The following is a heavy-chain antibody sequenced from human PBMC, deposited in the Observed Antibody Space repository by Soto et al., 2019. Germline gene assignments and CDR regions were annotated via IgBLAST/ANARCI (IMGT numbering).Heavy chain of an antibody. V-gene: IGHV3-23*01. J-gene: IGHJ4*02. CDR2: ITKNRDRT. CDR3: AEGGFYDGFDY. D-gene: IGHD5-12*01. Sequence: GGSLRLSCVTSGFTFNNFAMSWVRQAPGKGLEWVSSITKNRDRTYYAASVKGRFTISRDNSRSAVFLQLNSLREEDTALYYCAEGGFYDGFDYWGQGTLVTVSS. CDR1: GFTFNNFA.